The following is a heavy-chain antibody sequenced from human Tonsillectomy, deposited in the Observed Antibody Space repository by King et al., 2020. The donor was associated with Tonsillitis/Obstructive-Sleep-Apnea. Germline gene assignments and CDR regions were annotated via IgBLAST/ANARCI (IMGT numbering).Heavy chain of an antibody. D-gene: IGHD6-6*01. CDR3: ARIYLSSPLYNWFDP. CDR2: INHSGST. J-gene: IGHJ5*02. V-gene: IGHV4-34*01. Sequence: VQLQQWGAGLLKPSETLSLTCAVYGGSFSGYYWSWIRQPPGKGLEWIGEINHSGSTNYNPSLKSRVTISVDTSKNQFSLKLISVTAADTAVYYCARIYLSSPLYNWFDPWGQGTLVTVSS. CDR1: GGSFSGYY.